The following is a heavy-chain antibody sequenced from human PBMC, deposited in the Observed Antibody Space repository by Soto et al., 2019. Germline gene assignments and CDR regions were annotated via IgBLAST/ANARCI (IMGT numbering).Heavy chain of an antibody. Sequence: ASVKVSCKASGYTFTSYGSSWVRQAPGQGLEGMGWISAYNGNTNYAQKLQGRVTMTTDTSTSTAYMELRSLRSDDTAVYYCARKLTYYDSSGYSGVWGQGTPVIVSS. J-gene: IGHJ6*02. V-gene: IGHV1-18*04. CDR1: GYTFTSYG. CDR3: ARKLTYYDSSGYSGV. CDR2: ISAYNGNT. D-gene: IGHD3-22*01.